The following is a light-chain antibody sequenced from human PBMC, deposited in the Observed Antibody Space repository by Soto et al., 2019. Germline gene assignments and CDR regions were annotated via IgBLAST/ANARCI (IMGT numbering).Light chain of an antibody. CDR3: QHYNSYLYT. V-gene: IGKV1-5*03. Sequence: DIQMTQSPSTLSASVGDRVTITCRASQTISDWLAWYQQRPGKAPNLLIYKASSLESGVSSRFSGSGSGTELTLTISSLQPDDLASYYCQHYNSYLYTFGQGTKLEI. J-gene: IGKJ2*01. CDR2: KAS. CDR1: QTISDW.